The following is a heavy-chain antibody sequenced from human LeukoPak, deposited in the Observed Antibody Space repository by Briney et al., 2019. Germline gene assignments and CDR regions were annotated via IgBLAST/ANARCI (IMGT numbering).Heavy chain of an antibody. CDR2: IIPILGIA. D-gene: IGHD6-13*01. CDR3: AREGIAAAGIVRAPREAEYYGMDV. Sequence: SVKVSCKASEGTFSSYAISWVRQAPGQGLEWMGRIIPILGIANYAQKFQGRVTITADKSTSTAYMELSSLRSEDTAVYYCAREGIAAAGIVRAPREAEYYGMDVWGQGTTVTVSS. CDR1: EGTFSSYA. V-gene: IGHV1-69*04. J-gene: IGHJ6*02.